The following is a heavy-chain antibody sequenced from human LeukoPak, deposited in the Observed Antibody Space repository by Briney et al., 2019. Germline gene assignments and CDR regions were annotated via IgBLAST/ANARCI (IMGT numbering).Heavy chain of an antibody. CDR1: GFTFSSYG. CDR2: ISYDGSNK. J-gene: IGHJ4*02. V-gene: IGHV3-30*03. D-gene: IGHD6-13*01. Sequence: PGGSLRLSCAASGFTFSSYGMHWVRQAPGKGLEWVAVISYDGSNKYYADSVKGRFTISRDNSKNTLYLQMNSLRAEDTAVYYCATSLRSSSPSYWGQGALVTVSS. CDR3: ATSLRSSSPSY.